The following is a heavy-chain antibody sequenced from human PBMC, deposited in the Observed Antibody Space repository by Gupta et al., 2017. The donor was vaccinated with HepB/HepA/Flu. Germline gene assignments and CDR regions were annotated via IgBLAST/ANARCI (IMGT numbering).Heavy chain of an antibody. V-gene: IGHV3-33*01. CDR2: IWYDGSNK. CDR1: GFTFSSYG. CDR3: ARDVIGGYSSSWYINYYYYYGMDV. D-gene: IGHD6-13*01. J-gene: IGHJ6*02. Sequence: QVQLVESGGGVVQPGRSLRLSCAASGFTFSSYGMHWVRQAPGKGLEWVAVIWYDGSNKYYADSVKGRFTISRDNSKNTLYLQMNSLRAEDTTVYYCARDVIGGYSSSWYINYYYYYGMDVWGQGTTVTVSS.